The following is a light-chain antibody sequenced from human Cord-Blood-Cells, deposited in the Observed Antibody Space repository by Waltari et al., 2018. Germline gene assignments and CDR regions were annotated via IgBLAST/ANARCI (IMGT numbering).Light chain of an antibody. CDR3: CSYAGSSIWV. CDR1: SSDVGSYNL. V-gene: IGLV2-23*01. J-gene: IGLJ3*02. CDR2: EGS. Sequence: QSALTQPASVSRSPGQSITISCTGTSSDVGSYNLVSWYQQHPGKTPKLMIYEGSKRPSWVSNRFSGSKSGNPASLTSAGLQAEDEADYYCCSYAGSSIWVFGGGTKLTVL.